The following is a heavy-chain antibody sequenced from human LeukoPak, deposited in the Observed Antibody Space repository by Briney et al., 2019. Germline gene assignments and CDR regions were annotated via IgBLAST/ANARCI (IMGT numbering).Heavy chain of an antibody. D-gene: IGHD6-13*01. J-gene: IGHJ4*02. CDR1: GYTFTSYG. Sequence: ASVKVSCKASGYTFTSYGISWVRQAPGQGLEWMGWISAYNGNTNYAQKLQGRVTMTTDTSTSTAYMELRSLRSDDTAVYYCARDQRIAAAGTPVDYWGQGTLVTVSS. CDR3: ARDQRIAAAGTPVDY. V-gene: IGHV1-18*01. CDR2: ISAYNGNT.